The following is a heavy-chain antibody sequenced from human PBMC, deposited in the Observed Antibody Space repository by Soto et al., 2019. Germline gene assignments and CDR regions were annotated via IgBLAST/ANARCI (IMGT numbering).Heavy chain of an antibody. CDR2: IIPVFGPA. CDR3: ARAGTGSYLNAFEV. CDR1: GGTFSNYA. J-gene: IGHJ3*01. V-gene: IGHV1-69*01. D-gene: IGHD1-26*01. Sequence: QVQLVQSGAEVEKPGSSVKVSCKASGGTFSNYALSWVRQAPGQGLEWMGGIIPVFGPAHYAQKFQGRVTITADESTSTAYVELSSLRSEDTAVCYCARAGTGSYLNAFEVWGQGTMVTVSS.